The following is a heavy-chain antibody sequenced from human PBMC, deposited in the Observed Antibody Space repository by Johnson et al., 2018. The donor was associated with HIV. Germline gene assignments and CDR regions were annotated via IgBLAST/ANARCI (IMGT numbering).Heavy chain of an antibody. Sequence: VQLVESGGRVVRPGGSLRLSCAASGIIVTGNFMSWVRQAPGKGLEWVSVINAGGDTYYADSVKCRFTISRDSSKTTLYLQMGSLRAEDMAVYYCAKAGAVAGPGIDAFDIWGQGTMVTVSS. CDR2: INAGGDT. D-gene: IGHD6-19*01. J-gene: IGHJ3*02. CDR3: AKAGAVAGPGIDAFDI. CDR1: GIIVTGNF. V-gene: IGHV3-66*02.